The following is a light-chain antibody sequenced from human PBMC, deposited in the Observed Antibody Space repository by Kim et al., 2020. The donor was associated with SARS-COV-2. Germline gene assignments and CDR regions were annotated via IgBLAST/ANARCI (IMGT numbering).Light chain of an antibody. J-gene: IGKJ1*01. CDR2: AAS. CDR3: QQYGSSPWT. CDR1: QNINTRY. V-gene: IGKV3-20*01. Sequence: SPGERATLYCRASQNINTRYFAWYQQRPGQAPRLLIYAASSRATGIPDRFSGSGSGTDFTLTISRLEPEDFAVYYCQQYGSSPWTFGQGTKVDIK.